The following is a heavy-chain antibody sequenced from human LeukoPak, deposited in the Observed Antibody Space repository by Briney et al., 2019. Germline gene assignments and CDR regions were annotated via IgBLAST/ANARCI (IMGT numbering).Heavy chain of an antibody. V-gene: IGHV1-2*04. D-gene: IGHD3-22*01. Sequence: GASVKVSCKASGYPFTGYFIHWVRQAPGLGLEWMGWINPNSGGTNYAQKFQGWVTMTRDTSINTAYMELSSLKSDDTAVYYCARANYYDSIGDAFDIWGQGTMATVSS. CDR3: ARANYYDSIGDAFDI. CDR2: INPNSGGT. J-gene: IGHJ3*02. CDR1: GYPFTGYF.